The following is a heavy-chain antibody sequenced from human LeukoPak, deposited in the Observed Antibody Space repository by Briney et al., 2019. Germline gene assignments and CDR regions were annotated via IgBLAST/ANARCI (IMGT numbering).Heavy chain of an antibody. D-gene: IGHD6-19*01. CDR2: ISSSGSTI. CDR3: ARGAAVAAFDP. Sequence: GGSLRLSCAASGFTFSDYYVSWIRQAPGKGLEWVSYISSSGSTIYYADSVKGRFTISRDNAKNSLYLQMSSLRAEDTAVYYCARGAAVAAFDPWGQGTLVTVSS. J-gene: IGHJ5*02. CDR1: GFTFSDYY. V-gene: IGHV3-11*01.